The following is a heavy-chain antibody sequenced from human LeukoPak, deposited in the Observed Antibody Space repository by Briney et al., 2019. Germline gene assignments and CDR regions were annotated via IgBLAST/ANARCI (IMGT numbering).Heavy chain of an antibody. J-gene: IGHJ2*01. D-gene: IGHD3-10*01. Sequence: GGSLRLSCAASGFTFSNAWMSWVRQAPGKGLEWVGRIKSKTDGGTTDYAAPVKGRFTISRDNSKNTLYLQMNSLRAEDTAVYYCAKVLWFGELLSAFQADWYFDLWGRGTPVTVSS. CDR3: AKVLWFGELLSAFQADWYFDL. CDR1: GFTFSNAW. V-gene: IGHV3-15*01. CDR2: IKSKTDGGTT.